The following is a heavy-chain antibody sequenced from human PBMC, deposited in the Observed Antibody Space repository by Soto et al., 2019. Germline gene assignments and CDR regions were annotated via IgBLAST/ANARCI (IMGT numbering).Heavy chain of an antibody. Sequence: GESLKISCKGSGYSFTSYWISWVRQMPGKGLEWMGRIDPSDSYTNYSPSFQGHVTISADKSISTAYLQWSSLKASDTAMYYCASIEYSSSQGFYYYYGMDVWGKGTTVTVSS. CDR1: GYSFTSYW. CDR2: IDPSDSYT. D-gene: IGHD6-6*01. V-gene: IGHV5-10-1*01. J-gene: IGHJ6*04. CDR3: ASIEYSSSQGFYYYYGMDV.